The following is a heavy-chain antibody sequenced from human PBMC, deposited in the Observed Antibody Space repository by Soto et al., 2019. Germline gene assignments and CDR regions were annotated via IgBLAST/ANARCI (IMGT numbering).Heavy chain of an antibody. D-gene: IGHD6-19*01. CDR3: ATDFSGWYGSSEYGF. CDR2: ISYDGGNK. Sequence: QVQLVESGGGVVQPGRSLRLSCAASGFTFSSSGIHWVRQAPGKGLEWVAVISYDGGNKYYVDSVKGRFTISRDNSKNKLYLQMNSLRAWDTAVYYCATDFSGWYGSSEYGFWGQGTLVTVSS. CDR1: GFTFSSSG. V-gene: IGHV3-30*03. J-gene: IGHJ4*02.